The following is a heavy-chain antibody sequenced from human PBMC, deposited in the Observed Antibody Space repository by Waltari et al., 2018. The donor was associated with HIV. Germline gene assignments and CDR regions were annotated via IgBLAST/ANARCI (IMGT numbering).Heavy chain of an antibody. V-gene: IGHV3-15*01. CDR1: GFTFSNAW. D-gene: IGHD5-12*01. J-gene: IGHJ4*02. Sequence: EVQLVESGGGLAQPGGSLRLSCAASGFTFSNAWMSWVRQAPGKGLEWVGRIKSKTDGGTTDYAAPVKGRFTISRDDPKNTLFLQMNSLKTEDTAVYYCTTDSGYSINWSYFDYWGQGTLVTVSS. CDR3: TTDSGYSINWSYFDY. CDR2: IKSKTDGGTT.